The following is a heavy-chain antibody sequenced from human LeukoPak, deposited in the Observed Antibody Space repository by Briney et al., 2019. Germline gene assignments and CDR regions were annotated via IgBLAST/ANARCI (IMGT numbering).Heavy chain of an antibody. Sequence: GGSLRLSCAASGFTFDDYAIHWVRQAPGKGLEWVSGITSNGYGIAYADSVKGRFTISRDNAKNYLYLQMNSLRAEDTALYYCARAPDCGNVIRYFDNWGQGTLITVSS. CDR1: GFTFDDYA. V-gene: IGHV3-9*01. CDR3: ARAPDCGNVIRYFDN. CDR2: ITSNGYGI. J-gene: IGHJ4*02. D-gene: IGHD4-11*01.